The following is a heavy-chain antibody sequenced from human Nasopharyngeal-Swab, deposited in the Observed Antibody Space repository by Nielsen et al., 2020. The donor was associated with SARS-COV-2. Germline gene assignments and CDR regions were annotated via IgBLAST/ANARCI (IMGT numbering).Heavy chain of an antibody. Sequence: VRQAPGKGLEWVSYISSSSSTIYYADSVKGRFTISRDNAKNSLYLQMNSLRAEDTAVYYCARETFNLRIVGATPALDYWGQGTLVTISS. J-gene: IGHJ4*02. V-gene: IGHV3-48*04. CDR3: ARETFNLRIVGATPALDY. CDR2: ISSSSSTI. D-gene: IGHD1-26*01.